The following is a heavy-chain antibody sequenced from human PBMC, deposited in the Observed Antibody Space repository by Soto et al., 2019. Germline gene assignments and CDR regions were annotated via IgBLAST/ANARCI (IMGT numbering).Heavy chain of an antibody. J-gene: IGHJ4*02. CDR3: ARDLAVGLVDY. CDR2: ISAYNANT. Sequence: QVQLVQSGAEVKKPGASVKVSCKASGYTFTSYGISWVRQAPGQGLEWMGWISAYNANTNYAQKLQGRVTMTTDTSTSKAYMELRSPRSADTAVYYCARDLAVGLVDYWGQGTLVTVSS. CDR1: GYTFTSYG. V-gene: IGHV1-18*01. D-gene: IGHD6-19*01.